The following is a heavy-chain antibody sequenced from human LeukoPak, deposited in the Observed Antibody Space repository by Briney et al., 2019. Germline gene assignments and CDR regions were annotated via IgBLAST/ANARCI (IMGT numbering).Heavy chain of an antibody. Sequence: GGSLRLSCAASGFTFSSYSMNWVRQAPGKGLEWVSYISSSSSTIYYADSVKGRFTISRDNAKNSLYLQMNSLRAEDSAVYYCARGLTYYYDSSGYYYFDYWGQGTLVTVSS. CDR3: ARGLTYYYDSSGYYYFDY. D-gene: IGHD3-22*01. J-gene: IGHJ4*02. V-gene: IGHV3-48*04. CDR1: GFTFSSYS. CDR2: ISSSSSTI.